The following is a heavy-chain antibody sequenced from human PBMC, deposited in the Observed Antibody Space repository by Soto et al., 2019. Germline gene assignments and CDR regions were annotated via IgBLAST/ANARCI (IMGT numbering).Heavy chain of an antibody. J-gene: IGHJ6*02. CDR2: ISSSSSYI. CDR3: ARDAIKSPGINYYGMDV. V-gene: IGHV3-21*06. Sequence: EVQLAESGGGLVKPGASLRLSCEASGLSFNDHPMHWVRQAPGRGLEWVSSISSSSSYIYYSDSVKGRFTISRDNAKSTLYLQMNSLRAEDTAVYYCARDAIKSPGINYYGMDVWGQGTTVTVSS. CDR1: GLSFNDHP.